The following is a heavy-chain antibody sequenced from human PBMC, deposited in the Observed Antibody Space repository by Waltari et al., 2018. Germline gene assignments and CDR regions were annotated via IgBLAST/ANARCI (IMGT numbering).Heavy chain of an antibody. Sequence: QVQLVQSGAEVKKPGSSVKVSCKASGGTFSSYAISWVRQAPGKGLEWMGGIIPIYGTANYAQKFQGRGTITTDESTSTAYMERSSLRSEDTAVYYCARDIVVVPAAINYGMDVWGQGTTVTVSS. V-gene: IGHV1-69*05. D-gene: IGHD2-2*01. CDR3: ARDIVVVPAAINYGMDV. CDR1: GGTFSSYA. J-gene: IGHJ6*02. CDR2: IIPIYGTA.